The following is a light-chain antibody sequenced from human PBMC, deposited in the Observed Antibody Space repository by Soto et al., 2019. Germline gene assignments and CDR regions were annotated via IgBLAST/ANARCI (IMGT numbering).Light chain of an antibody. CDR1: ENVASNY. CDR2: DAS. J-gene: IGKJ1*01. V-gene: IGKV3-20*01. Sequence: IVLTQSPGTLSLSPGERATLSCRASENVASNYLAWYQQKPGQAPRLLIFDASTRATDIPDRFSGSGSGTDFTLIISRLEPEDFAVYHCQRYAISPWTFGQGTKVEVK. CDR3: QRYAISPWT.